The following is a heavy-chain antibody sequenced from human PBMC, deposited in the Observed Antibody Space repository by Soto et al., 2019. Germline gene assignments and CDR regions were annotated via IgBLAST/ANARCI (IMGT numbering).Heavy chain of an antibody. CDR3: ARLGKALDI. D-gene: IGHD1-26*01. CDR1: GGSISSGDYY. Sequence: QVQLQESGPGLVKPSQTLSLTCTVSGGSISSGDYYWNWIRQSPGKGLEWIGYIYYSGSTNYNQSLKSRLAISRDTSKYQVSLKLTSVTASDKAVYYCARLGKALDIWGQGTMVTVSS. J-gene: IGHJ3*02. V-gene: IGHV4-30-4*01. CDR2: IYYSGST.